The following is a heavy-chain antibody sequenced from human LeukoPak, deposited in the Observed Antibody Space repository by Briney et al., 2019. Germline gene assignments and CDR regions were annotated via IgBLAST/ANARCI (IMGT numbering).Heavy chain of an antibody. Sequence: SETLSLTCAVYGGSFSGYYWSWIRQPPGKGLEWIGEINHSGSTNYNPSLKSRVTISVDTSKNQFSLKLSAVTAADTAVYYCARVGLELKIRRVPLPDYWGQGTLVTVSS. D-gene: IGHD1-7*01. V-gene: IGHV4-34*01. CDR1: GGSFSGYY. CDR2: INHSGST. CDR3: ARVGLELKIRRVPLPDY. J-gene: IGHJ4*02.